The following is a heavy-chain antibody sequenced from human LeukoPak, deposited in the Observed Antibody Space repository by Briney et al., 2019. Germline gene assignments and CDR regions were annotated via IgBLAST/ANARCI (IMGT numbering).Heavy chain of an antibody. D-gene: IGHD1-26*01. CDR1: GASITNYY. J-gene: IGHJ4*02. CDR3: ARGGSYGAYLDY. V-gene: IGHV4-59*01. CDR2: IYYSGNT. Sequence: PSETLSLTCSVAGASITNYYWSWIRQAPGKGLEWIGYIYYSGNTNTYNPSLKSRATISLYTSRKYFSLELRSVTAADTAVYYCARGGSYGAYLDYWGQGALVIVSS.